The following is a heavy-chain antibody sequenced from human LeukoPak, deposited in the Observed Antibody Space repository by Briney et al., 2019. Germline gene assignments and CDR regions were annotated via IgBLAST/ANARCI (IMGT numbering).Heavy chain of an antibody. CDR1: GFTISGSW. V-gene: IGHV3-74*01. CDR2: MNSAGTTI. J-gene: IGHJ4*01. Sequence: GGSLRLSCAASGFTISGSWMHWVRQVPGEGLVWVARMNSAGTTINYADSVKGRFTISRDNVRNTLHLQMNNLSLEDTAVYFRIREVQVRASASLGLWGRGTLVTVS. D-gene: IGHD1-1*01. CDR3: IREVQVRASASLGL.